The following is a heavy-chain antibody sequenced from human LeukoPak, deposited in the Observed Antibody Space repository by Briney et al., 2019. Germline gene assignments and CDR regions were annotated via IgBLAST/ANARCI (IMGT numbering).Heavy chain of an antibody. CDR3: SRPHYGDPLVY. Sequence: ASLKVSCKASGYTFTSYDINWGRQATGQGVEWMGWMNPNSGNTSYAQKFQGRDTMTRNTSISTAYMELCSLRSDATAVYYYSRPHYGDPLVYWGQGDLVTVSS. CDR2: MNPNSGNT. CDR1: GYTFTSYD. V-gene: IGHV1-8*01. D-gene: IGHD4-17*01. J-gene: IGHJ4*02.